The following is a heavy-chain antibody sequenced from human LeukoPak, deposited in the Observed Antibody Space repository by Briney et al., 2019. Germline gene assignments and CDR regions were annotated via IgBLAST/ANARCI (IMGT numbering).Heavy chain of an antibody. J-gene: IGHJ4*02. CDR3: ARDGSGYSSGWYSDY. CDR1: GFTFRNHG. D-gene: IGHD6-19*01. Sequence: PGRSLRLSCAASGFTFRNHGMHWIRQAPGKGLEWVAIIWYDGSNKYYAASVNGRFTISRDNAKNSLYLQMNSLRAEDTAVYYCARDGSGYSSGWYSDYWGQGTLVTVSS. CDR2: IWYDGSNK. V-gene: IGHV3-33*01.